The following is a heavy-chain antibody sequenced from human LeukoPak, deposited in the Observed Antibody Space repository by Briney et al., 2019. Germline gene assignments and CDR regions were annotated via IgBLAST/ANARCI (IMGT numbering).Heavy chain of an antibody. CDR1: GGSFSGYY. Sequence: SETLSLTCAVYGGSFSGYYWSWIRQPPGKGLEWIGEINHSGSTNYNPSLKSRVTISVDTSKNQFPLKLSSVTAADTAVYYCARAGDSSSWYYFDYWGQGTLVTVSS. V-gene: IGHV4-34*01. J-gene: IGHJ4*02. D-gene: IGHD6-13*01. CDR2: INHSGST. CDR3: ARAGDSSSWYYFDY.